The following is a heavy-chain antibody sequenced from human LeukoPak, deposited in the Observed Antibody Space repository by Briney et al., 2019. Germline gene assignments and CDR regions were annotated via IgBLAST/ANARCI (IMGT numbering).Heavy chain of an antibody. J-gene: IGHJ4*02. CDR2: ISSSSSYI. CDR1: GFTFSDYY. Sequence: GGSLRLSCAASGFTFSDYYISWIRQAPGKGLEWISSISSSSSYIYYADSVKGRFTISRDNAKNSLYLQMNSLRAEDTAVYYCARVGAYDSSGYTFDYWGQGTLVTVSS. D-gene: IGHD3-22*01. CDR3: ARVGAYDSSGYTFDY. V-gene: IGHV3-21*01.